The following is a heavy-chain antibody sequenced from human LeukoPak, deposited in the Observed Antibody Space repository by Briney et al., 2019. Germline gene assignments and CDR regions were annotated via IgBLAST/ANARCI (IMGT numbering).Heavy chain of an antibody. V-gene: IGHV3-7*03. CDR2: IKQDGSEK. Sequence: PGGSLRLSCAASGFTFSSYWMSWVRQAPGKGLEWVANIKQDGSEKYYVDSVKGRFTISRDNSKNTLYLQMNSLRAEDTAVYYCASSVGYCSSTSCYEAEYWGQGTLVTVSS. J-gene: IGHJ4*02. D-gene: IGHD2-2*01. CDR3: ASSVGYCSSTSCYEAEY. CDR1: GFTFSSYW.